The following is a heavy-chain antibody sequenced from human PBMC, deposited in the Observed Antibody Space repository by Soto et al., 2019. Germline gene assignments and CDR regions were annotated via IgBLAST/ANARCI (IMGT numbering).Heavy chain of an antibody. CDR3: AKDWGAYQGVMDN. CDR1: GFTFTNYG. D-gene: IGHD3-16*01. J-gene: IGHJ4*02. Sequence: QVQLVESGGGVVQPGRSLRLSCAASGFTFTNYGMHWVPQAPGKGLEWVAVISSGGSNQQYVDSVKGRFTISKDNSKNRLFLQMNSLRPEDTAMYYFAKDWGAYQGVMDNWGQGTLVTVSS. CDR2: ISSGGSNQ. V-gene: IGHV3-30*18.